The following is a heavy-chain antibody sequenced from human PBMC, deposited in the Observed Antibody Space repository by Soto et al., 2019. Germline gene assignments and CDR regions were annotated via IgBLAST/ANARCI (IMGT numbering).Heavy chain of an antibody. V-gene: IGHV3-23*01. CDR1: GFTFSSYA. J-gene: IGHJ4*02. D-gene: IGHD3-10*01. CDR3: AKGRLYYYGSDLSRIGNDY. Sequence: EVQLLESGGGLVQPGGSLRLSCAASGFTFSSYAMSWVRQAPGKGLEWVSAISGSGGSTYYADSVKGRFTISRDNSKDTLYLQMNSLRAEDTAVYYCAKGRLYYYGSDLSRIGNDYWGQGTLVTVSS. CDR2: ISGSGGST.